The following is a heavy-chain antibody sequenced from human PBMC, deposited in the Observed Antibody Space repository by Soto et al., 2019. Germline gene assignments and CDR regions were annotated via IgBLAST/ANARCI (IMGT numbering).Heavy chain of an antibody. Sequence: SETLSLTCAVYGGSFSGYYWSWIRQPPGKGLEWIGEINHSGSTNYNPSLKSRVTISVDTSKNQFSLKLSSVTAADTAVYYCARGRGYPGIAARRPLEYFQHWGQGTLVTVSS. D-gene: IGHD6-6*01. CDR1: GGSFSGYY. V-gene: IGHV4-34*01. CDR3: ARGRGYPGIAARRPLEYFQH. J-gene: IGHJ1*01. CDR2: INHSGST.